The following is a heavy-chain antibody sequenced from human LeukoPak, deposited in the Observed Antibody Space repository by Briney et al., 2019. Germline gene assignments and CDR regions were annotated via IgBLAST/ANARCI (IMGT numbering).Heavy chain of an antibody. V-gene: IGHV1-18*01. Sequence: LWASVKVSCKASGYTFTSYGISWVRQAPGQGLEWMGWISAYNGHTNYAQKLQGRVTMTTDTSTSTAYMELRSLRSDDTAVYYCARAGWWELPRYAFDIWGQGTMVTVSS. CDR2: ISAYNGHT. CDR3: ARAGWWELPRYAFDI. D-gene: IGHD1-26*01. J-gene: IGHJ3*02. CDR1: GYTFTSYG.